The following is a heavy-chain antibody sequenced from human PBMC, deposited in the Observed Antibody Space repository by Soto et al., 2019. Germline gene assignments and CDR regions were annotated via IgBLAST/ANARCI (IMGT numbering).Heavy chain of an antibody. CDR3: ARIAVAGYWGS. D-gene: IGHD6-19*01. J-gene: IGHJ5*02. V-gene: IGHV5-51*01. Sequence: LGESLKISCKGSGYSFTTYWIAWVRQMPGKGLEWMGVIYPGDSDTRYNPSFQGQVTISADKSITTAYLQWSSLKASDTAMYYCARIAVAGYWGSCGQGPLVTVSS. CDR2: IYPGDSDT. CDR1: GYSFTTYW.